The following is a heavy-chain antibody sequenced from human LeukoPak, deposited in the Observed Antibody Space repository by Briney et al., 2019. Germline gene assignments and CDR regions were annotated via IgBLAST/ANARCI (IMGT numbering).Heavy chain of an antibody. J-gene: IGHJ5*01. CDR2: IYDSGST. D-gene: IGHD3-3*01. V-gene: IGHV4-61*02. CDR3: ARALRDFGNWFDS. Sequence: SKTLSLTCSVSGGSISSDSYYWSWIRQPAGKGLEWIGRIYDSGSTNYNPSLESRVTISVDTSKNQFTLKLSSVTAADTAVYYCARALRDFGNWFDSWGQGTLVTVSS. CDR1: GGSISSDSYY.